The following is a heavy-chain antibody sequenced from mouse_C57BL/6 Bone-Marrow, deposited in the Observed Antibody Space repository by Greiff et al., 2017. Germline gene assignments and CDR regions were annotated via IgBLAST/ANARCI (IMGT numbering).Heavy chain of an antibody. CDR3: TRIAY. J-gene: IGHJ3*01. CDR2: IDPENGDT. V-gene: IGHV14-4*01. Sequence: VQLKQSGAELMKPGASVKLSCTASGFNIKDDYMHWVKQRPEQGLEWIGWIDPENGDTEYASKFQGKATITVDTSSNTAYLQLSSLTSEDTAVYYCTRIAYWGQGTLVTVSA. CDR1: GFNIKDDY.